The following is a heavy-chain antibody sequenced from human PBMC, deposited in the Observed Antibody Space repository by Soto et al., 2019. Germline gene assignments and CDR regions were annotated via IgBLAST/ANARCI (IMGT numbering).Heavy chain of an antibody. CDR2: IYYSGST. D-gene: IGHD3-3*01. J-gene: IGHJ6*03. CDR3: ASWCREKYHFWSGYPYYYYMDV. V-gene: IGHV4-39*01. Sequence: SSETLSLTCTVSGGSISSSSYYWGWIRQPPGKGLEWIGSIYYSGSTYYNPSLKSRVTISIDTSKNQFSLKLSSVTAADTAVYYCASWCREKYHFWSGYPYYYYMDVWGKGTTVTVSS. CDR1: GGSISSSSYY.